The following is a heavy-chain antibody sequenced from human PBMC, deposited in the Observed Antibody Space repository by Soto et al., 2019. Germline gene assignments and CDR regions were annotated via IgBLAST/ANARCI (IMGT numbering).Heavy chain of an antibody. J-gene: IGHJ5*02. CDR1: GFTFSSYG. CDR2: ISYDGSNK. CDR3: AMGAQGANWFDP. V-gene: IGHV3-30*03. Sequence: GGSLRLSCAASGFTFSSYGMHGVRQAPGKGMGGVAVISYDGSNKYYADAVKGRFTISRDNSKNTLYLQMNSLRAEDTAVYYCAMGAQGANWFDPWGQGTLVTVSS. D-gene: IGHD3-16*01.